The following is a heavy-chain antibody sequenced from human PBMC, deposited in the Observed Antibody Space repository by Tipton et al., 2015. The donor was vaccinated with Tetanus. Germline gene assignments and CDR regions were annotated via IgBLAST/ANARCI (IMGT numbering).Heavy chain of an antibody. V-gene: IGHV3-30*18. CDR1: GFRFSYSG. CDR2: IAFDGKNE. J-gene: IGHJ4*02. Sequence: SLRLSCAASGFRFSYSGMHWVRQAPGKGLEWVAVIAFDGKNERYADSVKGRFIISRDNSKNTLDLQMNSLRTEDTAVYYCAKPVRAHLYAFDSWGQGTLATVSS. CDR3: AKPVRAHLYAFDS. D-gene: IGHD2-2*02.